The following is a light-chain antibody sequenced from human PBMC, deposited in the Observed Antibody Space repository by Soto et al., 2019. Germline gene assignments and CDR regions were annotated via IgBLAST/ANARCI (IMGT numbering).Light chain of an antibody. V-gene: IGKV1-6*01. CDR3: LQVYNYPWT. Sequence: AIQMTQSPSSLSASVGDRVTITCRASQGIGNDLGWYQQRPGKAPKLLIYGASSLQSGAPSRFSGSGSGTDCTFTISSLQPEDFATYYCLQVYNYPWTFGQGTKVEVK. CDR1: QGIGND. J-gene: IGKJ1*01. CDR2: GAS.